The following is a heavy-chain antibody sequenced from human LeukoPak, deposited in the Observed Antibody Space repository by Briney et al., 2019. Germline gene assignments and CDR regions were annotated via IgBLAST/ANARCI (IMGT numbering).Heavy chain of an antibody. V-gene: IGHV4-39*07. CDR3: ARDIVATTRVEGETFDY. J-gene: IGHJ4*02. D-gene: IGHD5-12*01. CDR1: GGSISSSSYY. Sequence: PSETLSLTCTVSGGSISSSSYYWGWLRQPPGKGLEWIGSIYYSGSTYYNPSLKSRVTISVDTSKNQFSLKLSSVTAADTAVYYCARDIVATTRVEGETFDYWGQGTLVTVSS. CDR2: IYYSGST.